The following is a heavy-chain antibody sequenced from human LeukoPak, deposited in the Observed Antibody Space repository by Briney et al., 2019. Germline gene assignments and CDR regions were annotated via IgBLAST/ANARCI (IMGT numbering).Heavy chain of an antibody. CDR1: GYTFTGYY. CDR2: INPNSGGT. V-gene: IGHV1-2*02. J-gene: IGHJ4*02. D-gene: IGHD6-19*01. Sequence: GASVKVSCKASGYTFTGYYMHWVRQAPGQGLEWMGWINPNSGGTNYAQKFQGRVTMTRDTSISTAYMELSRLRSDDTAVYYCARAYSSGWPLPDYWGQGTLVTVSS. CDR3: ARAYSSGWPLPDY.